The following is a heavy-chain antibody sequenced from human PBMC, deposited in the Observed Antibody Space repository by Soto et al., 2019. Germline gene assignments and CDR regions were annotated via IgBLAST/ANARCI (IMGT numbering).Heavy chain of an antibody. CDR3: ARVRSSGWFDY. CDR1: GGCISSYY. Sequence: SDCLALTRTVCGGCISSYYWSWIRQPAGKGLEWIGRMYTSGSTNYNVSLKSRVTMSVDTSKNQFSLELTSVTAADTAVYYCARVRSSGWFDYWGQGTLVTVSS. J-gene: IGHJ4*02. V-gene: IGHV4-4*07. D-gene: IGHD6-19*01. CDR2: MYTSGST.